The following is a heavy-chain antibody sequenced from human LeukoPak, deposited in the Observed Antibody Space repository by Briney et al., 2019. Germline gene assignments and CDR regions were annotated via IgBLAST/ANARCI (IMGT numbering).Heavy chain of an antibody. Sequence: ASVKVSCKASGYTFTGYYLHWVRQAPGQGLEWMGWIYPNTGGTKSTQKFQGRVSMTRDTAISTAYMEINRLTSDDTAVYYSAREPGTATGYWGQGTLVTVSP. CDR1: GYTFTGYY. V-gene: IGHV1-2*02. CDR3: AREPGTATGY. J-gene: IGHJ4*02. CDR2: IYPNTGGT. D-gene: IGHD1-1*01.